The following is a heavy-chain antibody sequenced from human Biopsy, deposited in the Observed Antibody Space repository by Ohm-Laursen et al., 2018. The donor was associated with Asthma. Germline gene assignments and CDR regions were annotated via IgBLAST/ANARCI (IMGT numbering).Heavy chain of an antibody. V-gene: IGHV1-18*01. CDR3: ARAVDYSHYYGIDV. D-gene: IGHD3-10*01. Sequence: GASVKVSCKTSGYTFNSAGITWVRQAPGQGLEWMGGISVYIGNTKVAQKLQDRVTMTTDTSTSTAYMELRSLRSDDTAVYFCARAVDYSHYYGIDVWGQGTTVTVS. J-gene: IGHJ6*02. CDR1: GYTFNSAG. CDR2: ISVYIGNT.